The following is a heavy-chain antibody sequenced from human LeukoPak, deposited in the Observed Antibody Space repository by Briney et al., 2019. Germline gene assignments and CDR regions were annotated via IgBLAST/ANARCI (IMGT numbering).Heavy chain of an antibody. CDR3: ARGADSSGYYSIFYFDY. CDR2: IYYSGST. J-gene: IGHJ4*02. Sequence: SETLSLTCTVSSDSFSSYYWSWLRQPPGKGLEWIGYIYYSGSTNYNPSLKSRVTISVDTSKNQFSLKLSSVTAADTAVYYCARGADSSGYYSIFYFDYWGQGTLVTVSS. V-gene: IGHV4-59*01. CDR1: SDSFSSYY. D-gene: IGHD3-22*01.